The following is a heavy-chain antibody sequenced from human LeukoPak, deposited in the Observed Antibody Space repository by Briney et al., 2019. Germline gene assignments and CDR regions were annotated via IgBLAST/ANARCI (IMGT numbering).Heavy chain of an antibody. CDR2: IIPIFGTA. CDR1: GGTFSSYA. D-gene: IGHD3-10*01. CDR3: ARDHGSGSYYLNWFDP. J-gene: IGHJ5*02. Sequence: SVKVSCKASGGTFSSYAISWVRQAPGQGLEWMGGIIPIFGTANYAQKFQGRVTITADESTSTAYMELSSLRSEDTAVYYCARDHGSGSYYLNWFDPWGQGTLVTVYS. V-gene: IGHV1-69*13.